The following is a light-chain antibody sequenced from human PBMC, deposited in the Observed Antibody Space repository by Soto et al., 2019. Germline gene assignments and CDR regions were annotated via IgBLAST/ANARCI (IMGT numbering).Light chain of an antibody. CDR2: AAS. J-gene: IGKJ2*01. Sequence: DIQMTQSPSTLSASVGDRVTITCRASQSIDGWLAWYQQKPGKAPQLLIYAASNLQSGVPSSFSGSRSGTEFTLTISRLYPEDFATYYCQQSYSMPQTFGQGTKLEI. CDR3: QQSYSMPQT. CDR1: QSIDGW. V-gene: IGKV1-5*01.